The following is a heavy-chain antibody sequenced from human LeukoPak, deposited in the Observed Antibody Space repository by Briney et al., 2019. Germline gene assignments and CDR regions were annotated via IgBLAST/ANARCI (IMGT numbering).Heavy chain of an antibody. CDR3: ARPSSSYDAFDI. V-gene: IGHV3-20*03. D-gene: IGHD6-13*01. Sequence: XXLXXXSGINWNGGSTGYADSVKGRFTISRDNAKNSLYLQMNSLRAEDTALYYCARPSSSYDAFDIWGQGTMVTVSS. J-gene: IGHJ3*02. CDR2: INWNGGST.